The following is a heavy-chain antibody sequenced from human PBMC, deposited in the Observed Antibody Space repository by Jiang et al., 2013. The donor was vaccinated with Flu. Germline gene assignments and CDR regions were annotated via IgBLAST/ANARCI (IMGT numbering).Heavy chain of an antibody. D-gene: IGHD6-19*01. J-gene: IGHJ4*02. Sequence: GAEVKKPGESLTISCKGSGYTFTDYWITWVRQMPGTGLEWMGRISPSDSFTTYSPPFEGHVTISADKSISTAYLHWSSLTASDTAIYYCVRHAFGYSGWHYFDSWGQGTLVTVSS. CDR3: VRHAFGYSGWHYFDS. CDR1: GYTFTDYW. CDR2: ISPSDSFT. V-gene: IGHV5-10-1*01.